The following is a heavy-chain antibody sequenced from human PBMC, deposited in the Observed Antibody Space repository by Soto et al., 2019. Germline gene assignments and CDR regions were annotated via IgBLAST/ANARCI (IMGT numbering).Heavy chain of an antibody. CDR1: AFTFSDHY. CDR3: ARLMGTSFDL. V-gene: IGHV3-72*01. Sequence: SLRLACASSAFTFSDHYMDWVRQAPGKGLEWVGRARNKVSGYTTAYAASVEGRFAISRDDSKNSLYLQMSSLKVDDTAVYFCARLMGTSFDLWGQGTLVTVSS. CDR2: ARNKVSGYTT. D-gene: IGHD2-8*01. J-gene: IGHJ4*02.